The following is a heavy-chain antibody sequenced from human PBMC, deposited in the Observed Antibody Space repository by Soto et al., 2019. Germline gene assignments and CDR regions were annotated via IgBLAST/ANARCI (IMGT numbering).Heavy chain of an antibody. Sequence: AGGSLRLSCAASGFTFSNAWMSWVRQAPGKGLEWVGRIKSKTDGGTTDYAAPVKGRFTISRDDSKNTLYLQMNSLKTEDTAVYYCTTGQAATYYYYYGMDVWGQGTTVTVSS. CDR2: IKSKTDGGTT. CDR3: TTGQAATYYYYYGMDV. CDR1: GFTFSNAW. D-gene: IGHD6-13*01. J-gene: IGHJ6*02. V-gene: IGHV3-15*01.